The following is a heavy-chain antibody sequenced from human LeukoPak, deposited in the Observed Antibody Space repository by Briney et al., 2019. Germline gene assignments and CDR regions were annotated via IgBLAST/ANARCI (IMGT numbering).Heavy chain of an antibody. J-gene: IGHJ6*02. CDR3: ARDSRGFHADPRRVEYYYYGMDV. D-gene: IGHD2-15*01. V-gene: IGHV4-59*01. CDR2: IYYSGST. CDR1: GGSISGYF. Sequence: SETLSLTCTVSGGSISGYFWSWIRQPPGKGLEWIGYIYYSGSTNYNPSLKSRVTISVDTSKNQFSLKLSSVTAADTAVYYCARDSRGFHADPRRVEYYYYGMDVWGQGTTVTVSS.